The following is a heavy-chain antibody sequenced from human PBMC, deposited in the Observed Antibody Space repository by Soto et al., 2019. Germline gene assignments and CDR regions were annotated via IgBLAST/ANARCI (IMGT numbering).Heavy chain of an antibody. CDR3: ARERATTYYYYYGMDV. J-gene: IGHJ6*02. CDR1: GGTFSSYA. CDR2: IIPIFGTA. V-gene: IGHV1-69*13. Sequence: GASVKVSCKASGGTFSSYAISWVRQAAGQGLEWMGGIIPIFGTANYAQKFQGRVTITADESTSTDYMELSRLRSEETAVYYCARERATTYYYYYGMDVWGQGTTVTVS. D-gene: IGHD1-1*01.